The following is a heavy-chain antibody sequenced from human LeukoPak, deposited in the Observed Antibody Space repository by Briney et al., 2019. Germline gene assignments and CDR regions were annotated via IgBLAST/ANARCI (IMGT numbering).Heavy chain of an antibody. CDR3: AKDISPYYSSADY. Sequence: GGSLRLSCAASGFTSDDYAVHWVRQAPGKGLEWVSGISWNSGSIGYADSVKGRFTISRDNAKNSLYLQMNSLRAEDTALYYCAKDISPYYSSADYWGQGTLVTVSS. D-gene: IGHD6-19*01. J-gene: IGHJ4*02. CDR1: GFTSDDYA. V-gene: IGHV3-9*02. CDR2: ISWNSGSI.